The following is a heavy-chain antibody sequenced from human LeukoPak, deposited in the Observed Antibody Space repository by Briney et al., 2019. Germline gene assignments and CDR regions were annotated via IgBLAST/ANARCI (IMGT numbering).Heavy chain of an antibody. V-gene: IGHV3-21*01. Sequence: KPGGSLRLSCAASGFIFSTFAMSWVRQAPGKGLEWVSCISSSGGYIYYADSVKGRFTISRDNAKNSLFLQMNSLRVEDTAVYYCAMDPITFGGVIAKGGYYFGHWGQGALVTVSS. CDR1: GFIFSTFA. D-gene: IGHD3-16*02. CDR3: AMDPITFGGVIAKGGYYFGH. J-gene: IGHJ4*02. CDR2: ISSSGGYI.